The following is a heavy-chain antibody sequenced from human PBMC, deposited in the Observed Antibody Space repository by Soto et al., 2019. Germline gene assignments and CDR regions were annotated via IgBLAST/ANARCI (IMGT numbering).Heavy chain of an antibody. CDR3: AKGRKSTEKDIAVMLAAASSIQH. CDR1: GFTFSDYA. D-gene: IGHD2-15*01. V-gene: IGHV3-23*01. J-gene: IGHJ1*01. CDR2: ISATGATT. Sequence: GGSLRLSCVASGFTFSDYAMTWVRQAPGKGLEWVSVISATGATTYYADSVRGRFTISRDNSKNTLNLQMNDLRVEDTAAIYCAKGRKSTEKDIAVMLAAASSIQHWGQGTLVTVSS.